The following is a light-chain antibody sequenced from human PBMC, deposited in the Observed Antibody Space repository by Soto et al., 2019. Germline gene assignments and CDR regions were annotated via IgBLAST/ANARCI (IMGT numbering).Light chain of an antibody. V-gene: IGKV3-15*01. CDR2: GAS. J-gene: IGKJ1*01. Sequence: EIVLTLSAGTLSLSPGQRATLSCRASKSVSSSYVAWYQQKHGQAPRLLIYGASTRATGIPARFSGSGSGTEFNLTITSLQSEDFAVYYCQQYHNWPRTFGQGTKVDIK. CDR3: QQYHNWPRT. CDR1: KSVSSS.